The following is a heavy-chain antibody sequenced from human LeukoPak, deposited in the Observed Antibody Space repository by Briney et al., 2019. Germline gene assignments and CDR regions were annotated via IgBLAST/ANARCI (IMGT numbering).Heavy chain of an antibody. CDR3: AKDSHWILFDD. Sequence: AGGSLRLSCAASGFTFSSHGMNWVRQAPGKGLEWVSGIGGSGTRTYYADSVKGRFTISRDNSKNTLYLQMNSLRDEDTAVYYCAKDSHWILFDDWGQGTLVTVSS. D-gene: IGHD2-2*03. J-gene: IGHJ4*02. CDR2: IGGSGTRT. V-gene: IGHV3-23*01. CDR1: GFTFSSHG.